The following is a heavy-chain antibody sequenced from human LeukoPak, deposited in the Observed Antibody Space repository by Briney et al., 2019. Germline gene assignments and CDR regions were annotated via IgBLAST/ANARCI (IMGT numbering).Heavy chain of an antibody. D-gene: IGHD2-2*01. CDR3: AKGTEPFDKDIVVVPAAPGY. CDR2: ISGSGGNT. J-gene: IGHJ4*02. CDR1: GFTFSTYA. V-gene: IGHV3-23*01. Sequence: GGSLRLSCAASGFTFSTYAMAWVRQAPGKGLEWVSGISGSGGNTYYADSVKGRFTISRDNSKNTLFLQMNSLRAEDTAVYYCAKGTEPFDKDIVVVPAAPGYWGQGTWSPSPQ.